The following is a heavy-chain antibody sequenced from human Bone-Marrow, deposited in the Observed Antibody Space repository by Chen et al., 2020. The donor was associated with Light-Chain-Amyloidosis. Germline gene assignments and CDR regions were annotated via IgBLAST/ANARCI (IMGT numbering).Heavy chain of an antibody. Sequence: QVQLVESGGGVVQPGRSLRLSCAASGFTFSSYAMHWVRQAPGKGLEWVAVISYDGSKKYYADSVKGRFTISRDNSKNTLYLQMNSLRAEDTAVYYCASEVGRMATTKGYWGQGTLVTVSS. V-gene: IGHV3-30*01. D-gene: IGHD1-1*01. CDR3: ASEVGRMATTKGY. J-gene: IGHJ4*02. CDR2: ISYDGSKK. CDR1: GFTFSSYA.